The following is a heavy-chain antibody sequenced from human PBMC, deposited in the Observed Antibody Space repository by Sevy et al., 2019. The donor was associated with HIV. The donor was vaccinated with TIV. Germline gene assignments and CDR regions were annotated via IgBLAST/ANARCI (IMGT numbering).Heavy chain of an antibody. D-gene: IGHD3-10*01. CDR1: GFTFSDYA. CDR2: ISYDGRKQ. J-gene: IGHJ4*02. V-gene: IGHV3-30*04. Sequence: GGSLRLSCVVSGFTFSDYAMHWVHQAPGKGLEWVAVISYDGRKQYYADSVKGRFTISRDNSRNRLSLQVNSLRNEDTAVYYCARANYGTTSYFDYWGQGTPLTVSS. CDR3: ARANYGTTSYFDY.